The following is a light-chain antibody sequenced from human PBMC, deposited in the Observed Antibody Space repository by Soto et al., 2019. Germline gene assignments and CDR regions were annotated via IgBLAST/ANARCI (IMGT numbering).Light chain of an antibody. V-gene: IGKV1-9*01. CDR1: QGISSS. CDR3: QQLSSYPLT. Sequence: EIELTQSPSFLYASVGDRVTITCRASQGISSSLAWYQQEPGKAPKLLIYDTSTMQSGIPSRFRGSGAGTEFTLTSSSLQPEDFATYYCQQLSSYPLTFGGGTKVEIK. CDR2: DTS. J-gene: IGKJ4*01.